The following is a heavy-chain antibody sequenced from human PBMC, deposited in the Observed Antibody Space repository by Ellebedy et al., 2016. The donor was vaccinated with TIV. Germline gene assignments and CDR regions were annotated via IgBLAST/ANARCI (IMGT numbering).Heavy chain of an antibody. Sequence: AASVKVSCKASGYTFTSYGISWVRQAPGQGLEWMGWISAYNGNTNYAQKFQGRVTITADKSTSTAYMELSSLRSEDTAVYYCARDGGHSGYDRYYYYGMDVWGQGTTVTVSS. CDR2: ISAYNGNT. CDR3: ARDGGHSGYDRYYYYGMDV. J-gene: IGHJ6*02. V-gene: IGHV1-18*01. D-gene: IGHD5-12*01. CDR1: GYTFTSYG.